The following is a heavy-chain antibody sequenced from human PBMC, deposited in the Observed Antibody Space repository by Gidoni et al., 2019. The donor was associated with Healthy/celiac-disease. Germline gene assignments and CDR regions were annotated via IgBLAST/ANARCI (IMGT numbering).Heavy chain of an antibody. CDR1: GFTASSNY. D-gene: IGHD6-13*01. Sequence: EVQLVEPGGGLIQPVGSLRLSCADSGFTASSNYMSWVRQAPGTGLEWGSVIYSGGSTSYADSVKGLFTISRDNSKNTLYLQMNSLRAEDTAVYYCVGELRRVHIPEQQLERVRVDYGGQGTLVTVSS. CDR2: IYSGGST. V-gene: IGHV3-53*01. CDR3: VGELRRVHIPEQQLERVRVDY. J-gene: IGHJ4*02.